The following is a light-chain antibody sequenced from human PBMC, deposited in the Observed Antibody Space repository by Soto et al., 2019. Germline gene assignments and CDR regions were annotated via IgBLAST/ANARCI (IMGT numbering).Light chain of an antibody. V-gene: IGKV1-5*01. CDR2: DAS. CDR1: QSVNTW. Sequence: DIQVTKSLSTLSASVGARVTITCRASQSVNTWLAWYQQKPGKAPVLLIYDASSLKSGVPSRFSGSGSGTEFTLTITSLQPDDFAIYYCQHYHGYPFTFGPGTKVDT. CDR3: QHYHGYPFT. J-gene: IGKJ3*01.